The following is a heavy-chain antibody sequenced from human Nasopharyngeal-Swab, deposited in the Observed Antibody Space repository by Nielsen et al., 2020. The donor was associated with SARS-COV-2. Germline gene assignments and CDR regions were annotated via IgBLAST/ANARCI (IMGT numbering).Heavy chain of an antibody. V-gene: IGHV3-53*01. D-gene: IGHD6-19*01. Sequence: GGSLRLSCAASGFTVSDNYMSWVRQAPGKGLEWVSVIYRGGNTYYADSVKGRFTISRDNSRNTLYLQMNSLRAEDTAVYYCARDGSGWYLLRYWYFDLWGRGTLVTVSS. CDR3: ARDGSGWYLLRYWYFDL. CDR2: IYRGGNT. CDR1: GFTVSDNY. J-gene: IGHJ2*01.